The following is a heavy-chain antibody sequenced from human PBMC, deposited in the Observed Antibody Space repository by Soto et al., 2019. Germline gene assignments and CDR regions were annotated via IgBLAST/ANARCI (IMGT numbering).Heavy chain of an antibody. Sequence: QVQLVQSGAEVKKPGSSVKVSCKASGGTFSSYAISWVRQAPGQGLEWMGGIIPIFGTANYAQKFQGRVTITADESTSTAYMELSSLRSEDTAVHYCARDYYDSSGYQGSYGMDVWGQGTTVTVSS. V-gene: IGHV1-69*01. D-gene: IGHD3-22*01. CDR3: ARDYYDSSGYQGSYGMDV. J-gene: IGHJ6*02. CDR2: IIPIFGTA. CDR1: GGTFSSYA.